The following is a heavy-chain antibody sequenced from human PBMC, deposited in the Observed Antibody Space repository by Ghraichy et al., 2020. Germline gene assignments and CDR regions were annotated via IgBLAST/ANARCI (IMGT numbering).Heavy chain of an antibody. CDR2: MSPNSGNT. CDR3: ARGQRKRDWFDP. CDR1: GYTFTSYD. Sequence: ASVKVSCKASGYTFTSYDINWVRQATGQGLEWMGWMSPNSGNTDYAQKFQGRVTMTRNTSTSTAYMELSSLRSEDTAVYYCARGQRKRDWFDPWGQGTLVTVSS. J-gene: IGHJ5*02. V-gene: IGHV1-8*02.